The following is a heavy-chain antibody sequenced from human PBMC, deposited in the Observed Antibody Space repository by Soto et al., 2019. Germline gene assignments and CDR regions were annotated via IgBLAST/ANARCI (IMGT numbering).Heavy chain of an antibody. CDR1: GFTFSSYW. CDR2: INSDGSST. Sequence: GGSLRLSCAASGFTFSSYWMHWVRQAPGKGLVWVSRINSDGSSTSYADSVKGRFTISRDNAKNTLYLQMNSLRAEDTAVYYCVVRGVVTAFLDYWGQGTLVTSPQ. D-gene: IGHD2-21*02. J-gene: IGHJ4*02. CDR3: VVRGVVTAFLDY. V-gene: IGHV3-74*01.